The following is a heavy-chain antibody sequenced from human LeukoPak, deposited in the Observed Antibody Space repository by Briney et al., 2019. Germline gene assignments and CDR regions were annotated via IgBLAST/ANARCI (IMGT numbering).Heavy chain of an antibody. CDR2: ISYDGSNK. CDR3: ARGGAARQLSTIYPYYYGMDV. CDR1: GFTFSSYA. D-gene: IGHD6-6*01. V-gene: IGHV3-30-3*01. Sequence: AGRSLRLSCAASGFTFSSYAMHWVRQAPGKGLEWVAVISYDGSNKYYADSVKGRFTISRDNSKNTLYLQMNSLRAEDTAVYYCARGGAARQLSTIYPYYYGMDVWGQGTTVTVSS. J-gene: IGHJ6*02.